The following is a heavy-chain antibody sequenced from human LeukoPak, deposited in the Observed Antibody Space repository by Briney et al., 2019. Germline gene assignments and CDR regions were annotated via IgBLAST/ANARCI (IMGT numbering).Heavy chain of an antibody. CDR2: ISNDGNNK. V-gene: IGHV3-30*03. Sequence: PGMSLRLSCAASGFPFSSHGMHWVRQAPGKGLEWVAAISNDGNNKFYADSVKGRFTISRDKAKNSLFLQMNSLRAEDTAIYYCARSMMVPRDYYYMDVWGKGTTVTVS. D-gene: IGHD3-22*01. J-gene: IGHJ6*03. CDR3: ARSMMVPRDYYYMDV. CDR1: GFPFSSHG.